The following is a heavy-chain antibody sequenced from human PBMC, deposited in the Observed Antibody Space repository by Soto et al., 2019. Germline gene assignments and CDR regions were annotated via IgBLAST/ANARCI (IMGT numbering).Heavy chain of an antibody. D-gene: IGHD4-17*01. CDR2: INGDGSDT. Sequence: LRLSCGASGFDFSNYWMHWVRQAPGKGLVWVSRINGDGSDTKYADSVKGRFTISRDNARNTVYLQMNSLRADDTAVYYCARDQTTGDWFDAWGQGALVTSPQ. J-gene: IGHJ5*02. V-gene: IGHV3-74*03. CDR1: GFDFSNYW. CDR3: ARDQTTGDWFDA.